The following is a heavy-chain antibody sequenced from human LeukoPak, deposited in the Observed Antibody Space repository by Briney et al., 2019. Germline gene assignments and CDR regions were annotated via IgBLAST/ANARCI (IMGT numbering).Heavy chain of an antibody. V-gene: IGHV4-38-2*02. Sequence: SETLSLTCTAYGYSISSSYFWGWVRQHPGKGLEWIGSISHSGSTYNNPSLKSGVTISLDTSKNQFALKLSCMTAADTAVYYCARVRYSGYERYYFDYWGQGPLVTVSS. D-gene: IGHD5-12*01. CDR2: ISHSGST. J-gene: IGHJ4*02. CDR3: ARVRYSGYERYYFDY. CDR1: GYSISSSYF.